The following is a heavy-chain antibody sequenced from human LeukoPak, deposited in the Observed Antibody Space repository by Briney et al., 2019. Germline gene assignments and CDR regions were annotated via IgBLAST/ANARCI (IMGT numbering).Heavy chain of an antibody. J-gene: IGHJ5*02. CDR1: GGTFSSYA. D-gene: IGHD3-3*01. CDR2: IIPILGIA. V-gene: IGHV1-69*04. Sequence: SVKVSCKASGGTFSSYAISWVRQAPGQGLEWMGRIIPILGIANYAQRFQGRVTITTDESTSTAYMELSSLRSEDTAVYYCARGQYDFWSGPSVGWFDPWGQGTLVTVSS. CDR3: ARGQYDFWSGPSVGWFDP.